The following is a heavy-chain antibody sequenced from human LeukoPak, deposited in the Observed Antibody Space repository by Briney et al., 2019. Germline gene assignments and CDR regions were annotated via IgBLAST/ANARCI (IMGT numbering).Heavy chain of an antibody. CDR2: ISAYNGNT. J-gene: IGHJ4*02. CDR1: DYTFTSSG. CDR3: ARRQSYITWVLYD. Sequence: GASVKVSYKAADYTFTSSGTSWLRQAPGQGLEWMGWISAYNGNTNYAQKLQGRVTMTTDTSTSTAYMELRSLRSDDTAVYYCARRQSYITWVLYDWGQGTLVTVSS. V-gene: IGHV1-18*01. D-gene: IGHD3-10*01.